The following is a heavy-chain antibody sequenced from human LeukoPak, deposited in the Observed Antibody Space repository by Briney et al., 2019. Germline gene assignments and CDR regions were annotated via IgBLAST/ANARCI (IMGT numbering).Heavy chain of an antibody. Sequence: SETLSLTCTVSGGSISSSSYYWGWIRQPPGKGLEWIGSIYYSGSTYYNPSLKSRVTISVDKSKNQFSLKLSSVTAADTAVYYCARLNLYYYYMDVWGKGTTVTVSS. CDR3: ARLNLYYYYMDV. CDR1: GGSISSSSYY. CDR2: IYYSGST. V-gene: IGHV4-39*07. J-gene: IGHJ6*03.